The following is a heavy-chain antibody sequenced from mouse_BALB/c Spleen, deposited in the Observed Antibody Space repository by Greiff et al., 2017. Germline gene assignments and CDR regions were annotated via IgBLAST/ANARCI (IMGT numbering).Heavy chain of an antibody. CDR3: ARKYGNSLAMDY. J-gene: IGHJ4*01. CDR2: IWSGGST. V-gene: IGHV2-2*02. Sequence: VQLVESGPGLVAPSQSLSITCTVSGFSLTSYGVHWVRQSPGKGLEWLGVIWSGGSTDYNAAFISRLSISKDNSKSQVFFKMNSLQANDTAIYYCARKYGNSLAMDYWGQGTSVTVSS. CDR1: GFSLTSYG. D-gene: IGHD2-1*01.